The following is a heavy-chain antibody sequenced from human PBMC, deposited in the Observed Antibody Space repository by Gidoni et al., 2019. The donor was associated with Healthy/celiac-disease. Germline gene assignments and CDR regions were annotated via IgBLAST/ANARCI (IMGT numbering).Heavy chain of an antibody. CDR2: IYYSGST. J-gene: IGHJ3*02. CDR1: GGSISSSSYY. CDR3: AREGVVVTAILGAFDI. V-gene: IGHV4-39*07. Sequence: QLQLQESGPGLVKPSETLSLTCTVSGGSISSSSYYWGWIRQPPGKGLEWIGSIYYSGSTYYNPSLKSRVTISVDTSKNQFSLKLSSVTAADTAVYYCAREGVVVTAILGAFDIWGQGTMVTVSS. D-gene: IGHD2-21*02.